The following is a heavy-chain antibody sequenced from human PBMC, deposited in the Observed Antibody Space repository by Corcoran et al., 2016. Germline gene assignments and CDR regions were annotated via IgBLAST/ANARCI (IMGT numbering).Heavy chain of an antibody. V-gene: IGHV4-4*07. J-gene: IGHJ4*02. CDR1: GGSISSYY. Sequence: QVQLQESGPGLVKPSETLSLTCTVSGGSISSYYWSWIRQPAGKGLEWIGRIYTSGSTNYNPSLKSRVTMSVDTSKNKFSLKLSSVTAADTAVYSCAREVYDDFWSGYTPVYFDYWGQGTLVTVSS. D-gene: IGHD3-3*01. CDR3: AREVYDDFWSGYTPVYFDY. CDR2: IYTSGST.